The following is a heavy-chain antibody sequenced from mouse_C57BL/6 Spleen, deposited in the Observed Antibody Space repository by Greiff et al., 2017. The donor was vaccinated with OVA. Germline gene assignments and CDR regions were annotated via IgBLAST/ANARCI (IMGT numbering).Heavy chain of an antibody. D-gene: IGHD2-3*01. V-gene: IGHV3-6*01. CDR1: GYSITSGYY. CDR3: ARDNDGYYGYAMDY. CDR2: ISYDGSN. J-gene: IGHJ4*01. Sequence: EVQLVESGPGLVKPSQSLSLTCSVTGYSITSGYYWNWIRQFPGNKLEWMGYISYDGSNNYNPSLKNRISITRDTSKNQFFLKFNSVTTEDTATYYCARDNDGYYGYAMDYWGQGTSVTVSS.